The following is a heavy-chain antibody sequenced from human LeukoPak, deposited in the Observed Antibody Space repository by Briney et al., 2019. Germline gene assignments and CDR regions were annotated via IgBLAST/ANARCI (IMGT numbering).Heavy chain of an antibody. J-gene: IGHJ4*02. Sequence: SVKVSCKASEGTFSSFAISWVRQAPGQGLEWMGRIIPILGIANYAQKFQGRVTITADKSTSTAYMELSSLRSEDTAVYYCARDRQVGATSNWGQGTLVTVSS. V-gene: IGHV1-69*04. CDR3: ARDRQVGATSN. D-gene: IGHD1-26*01. CDR2: IIPILGIA. CDR1: EGTFSSFA.